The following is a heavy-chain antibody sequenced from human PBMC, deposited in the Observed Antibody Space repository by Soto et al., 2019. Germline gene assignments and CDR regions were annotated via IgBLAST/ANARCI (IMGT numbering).Heavy chain of an antibody. J-gene: IGHJ4*02. Sequence: QVQLQQWAAGLLKPSEALSLTSAADGGSFSGYYWTWIRQPLGTGLEWNGEINHSGSTNYNPSLKSRVTISVDTSKNQFSLKLTSVTAADTAVYYCARDKITGLFDYWGQGTLVTVSS. D-gene: IGHD2-8*02. V-gene: IGHV4-34*01. CDR1: GGSFSGYY. CDR3: ARDKITGLFDY. CDR2: INHSGST.